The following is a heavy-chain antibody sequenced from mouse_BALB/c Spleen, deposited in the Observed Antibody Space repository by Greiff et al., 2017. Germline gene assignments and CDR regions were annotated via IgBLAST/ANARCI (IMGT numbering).Heavy chain of an antibody. V-gene: IGHV1-69*02. D-gene: IGHD2-10*02. CDR1: GYTFTSYW. J-gene: IGHJ4*01. CDR3: TTCMVTTSYYAMDY. Sequence: VQLQQPGAELVRPGASVKLSCKASGYTFTSYWINWVKQRPGQGLEWIGNIYPSDSYTNYNQKFKDKATLTVDKSSSTAYMQLSSPTSEDSAVYYCTTCMVTTSYYAMDYWGQGTSVTVSS. CDR2: IYPSDSYT.